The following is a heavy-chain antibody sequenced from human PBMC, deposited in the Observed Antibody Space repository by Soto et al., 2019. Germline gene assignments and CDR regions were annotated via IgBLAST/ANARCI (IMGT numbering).Heavy chain of an antibody. Sequence: SETLSLTCAVYGGSFSGYYWSWIRQPPGKGLEWIGEINHSGSTNYNPSLKSRVTISVDTSKNQFSLKLSSVTAADTAVYYCARGSARFGELDLVYYFDYWGQGTLVTVSS. V-gene: IGHV4-34*01. CDR2: INHSGST. CDR1: GGSFSGYY. CDR3: ARGSARFGELDLVYYFDY. D-gene: IGHD3-10*01. J-gene: IGHJ4*02.